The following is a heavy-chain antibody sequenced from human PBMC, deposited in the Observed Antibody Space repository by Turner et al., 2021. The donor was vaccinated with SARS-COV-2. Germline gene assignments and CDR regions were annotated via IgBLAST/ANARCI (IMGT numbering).Heavy chain of an antibody. J-gene: IGHJ4*02. Sequence: QVQLVQSGAEEKKPGASVKVSCKVSGYTLIELSMHWVRQAPGKGLEWMGGFDPEDGETIDAQKFQGRVTMTEDTSTDIAYMELSSLRSEDTAVYYCATGYAYCGGDCSIHYWGQGTLVTVSS. CDR2: FDPEDGET. V-gene: IGHV1-24*01. D-gene: IGHD2-21*02. CDR3: ATGYAYCGGDCSIHY. CDR1: GYTLIELS.